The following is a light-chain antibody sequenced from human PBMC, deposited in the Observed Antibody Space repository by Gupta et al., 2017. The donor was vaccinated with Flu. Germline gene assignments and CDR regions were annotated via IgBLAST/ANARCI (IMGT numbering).Light chain of an antibody. CDR3: QQDNNSPRT. V-gene: IGKV3-20*01. CDR2: GAS. J-gene: IGKJ1*01. Sequence: EIVLTQSPGTLSLSPGERATLSCRASQSVNNNFLAWYQQKPGQTPRLLMYGASSRATGIPDRFSGSGSGTDFTLTISRLEPEDFAVYYCQQDNNSPRTFGQGTKVEIK. CDR1: QSVNNNF.